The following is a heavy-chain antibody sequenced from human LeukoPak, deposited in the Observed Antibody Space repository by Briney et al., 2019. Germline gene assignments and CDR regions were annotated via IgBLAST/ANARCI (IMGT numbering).Heavy chain of an antibody. V-gene: IGHV3-23*01. CDR3: AKDESPYYDSIWGSYRFDY. Sequence: PGGSLRLSCAASGFTFSSYAMSWVRQAPGKGLEWVSVMSGNGVKTDYADSVKGRFTISRDNSKNTLYLQMNSLRAEDTAVYYCAKDESPYYDSIWGSYRFDYWGQGTLVTVSS. D-gene: IGHD3-16*02. CDR2: MSGNGVKT. CDR1: GFTFSSYA. J-gene: IGHJ4*02.